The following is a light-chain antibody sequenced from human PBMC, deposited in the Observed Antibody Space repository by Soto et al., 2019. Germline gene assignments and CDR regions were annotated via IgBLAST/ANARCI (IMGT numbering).Light chain of an antibody. CDR1: QDIRDN. Sequence: DIQMTQSPSSLSASIGDTVAITCRASQDIRDNLNWYQQKPGKAPKLLMSAATNLETGAPSRFSGSGSETDFTLIISSLQAEDSATYCCQQSYRTPITFGGGTRVEIK. J-gene: IGKJ4*01. CDR2: AAT. CDR3: QQSYRTPIT. V-gene: IGKV1-39*01.